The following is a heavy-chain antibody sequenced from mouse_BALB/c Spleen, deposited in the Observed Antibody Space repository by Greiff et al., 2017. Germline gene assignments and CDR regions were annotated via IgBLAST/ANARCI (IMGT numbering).Heavy chain of an antibody. Sequence: EVKLVESGGGLVQPGGSMKLSCVASGFTFSSYWMSWVRQSPEKGLEWVAEIRLKSDNYATHYAESVKGKFTISRDDSKSRLYLQMNSLRAEDTGIYYCTGGYGFAYWGQGTLVTVSA. CDR3: TGGYGFAY. J-gene: IGHJ3*01. D-gene: IGHD1-2*01. CDR2: IRLKSDNYAT. CDR1: GFTFSSYW. V-gene: IGHV6-6*02.